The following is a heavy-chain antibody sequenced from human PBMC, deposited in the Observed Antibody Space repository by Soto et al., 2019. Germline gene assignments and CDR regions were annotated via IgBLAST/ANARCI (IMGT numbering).Heavy chain of an antibody. CDR1: GFTFSSYS. Sequence: PGGSLRLSCAASGFTFSSYSMNWVRQAPGKGLEWVSYISSSSSTIYYADSVKGRFTISRDNAKNSLYLQMNSLRDEDTAVYYCARDKAPRRYCSSTSCFAGAYYYYGMDVWGQGTTVTVSS. D-gene: IGHD2-2*01. CDR2: ISSSSSTI. J-gene: IGHJ6*02. CDR3: ARDKAPRRYCSSTSCFAGAYYYYGMDV. V-gene: IGHV3-48*02.